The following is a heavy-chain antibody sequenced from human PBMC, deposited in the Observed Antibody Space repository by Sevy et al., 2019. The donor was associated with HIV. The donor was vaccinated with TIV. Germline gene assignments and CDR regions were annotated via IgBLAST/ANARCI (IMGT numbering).Heavy chain of an antibody. J-gene: IGHJ3*02. V-gene: IGHV3-15*01. Sequence: GGSLRLSCAASGFTFSNAWMSWVRQAPGKGLEWVGHIKSKTDGGTTDYAAPVKGSFTTSRDDLKNTLYLQMNSLKTEDTDVYYCTTGYYDILTGYRGNAFDIWGQGTMVTVSS. CDR2: IKSKTDGGTT. D-gene: IGHD3-9*01. CDR3: TTGYYDILTGYRGNAFDI. CDR1: GFTFSNAW.